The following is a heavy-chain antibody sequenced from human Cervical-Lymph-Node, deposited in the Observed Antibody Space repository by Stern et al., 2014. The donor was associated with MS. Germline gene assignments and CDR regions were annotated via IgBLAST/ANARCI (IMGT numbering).Heavy chain of an antibody. D-gene: IGHD2-15*01. J-gene: IGHJ4*02. Sequence: VQLVESGGGVVQPGRSLRVSCAASGFTLSSYGMHWVRQAPGQGLEWVAVLSFDGGDKKYADSVKGRFAISRDNSKNTLYLQMNSLRPEDTAVYYCAKALARGYCSGGTCRFADYWGQGTLVTVSS. CDR1: GFTLSSYG. CDR3: AKALARGYCSGGTCRFADY. CDR2: LSFDGGDK. V-gene: IGHV3-30*18.